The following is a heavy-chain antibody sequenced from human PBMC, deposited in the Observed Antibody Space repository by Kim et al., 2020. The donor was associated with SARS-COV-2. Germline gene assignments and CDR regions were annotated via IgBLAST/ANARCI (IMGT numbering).Heavy chain of an antibody. CDR3: ARYRASYDWFGAPGAFDM. Sequence: SETLSLTCIVSGGSISTSSYYWGWVRQPPGKGLEWIGSIYYSGSTYYNPSLKSRVTMSVDTSDNQFSLRLTSVSAADTAVYYCARYRASYDWFGAPGAFDMWGHGTMVIVSS. CDR2: IYYSGST. V-gene: IGHV4-39*01. D-gene: IGHD5-12*01. J-gene: IGHJ3*02. CDR1: GGSISTSSYY.